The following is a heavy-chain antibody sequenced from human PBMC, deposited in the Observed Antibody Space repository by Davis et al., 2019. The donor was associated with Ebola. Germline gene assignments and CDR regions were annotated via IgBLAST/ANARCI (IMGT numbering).Heavy chain of an antibody. CDR1: GGSFSGYY. V-gene: IGHV4-34*01. CDR3: ARAMVTMVSFAFDI. J-gene: IGHJ3*02. D-gene: IGHD3-10*01. CDR2: INHSGST. Sequence: MPSETLSLTCAVYGGSFSGYYWSWIRQPPGKGLEWIGEINHSGSTNYNPSLKSRVTISVDKSKNQFSLKLSSVTAADTAVYYCARAMVTMVSFAFDIWGQGTVVTVSS.